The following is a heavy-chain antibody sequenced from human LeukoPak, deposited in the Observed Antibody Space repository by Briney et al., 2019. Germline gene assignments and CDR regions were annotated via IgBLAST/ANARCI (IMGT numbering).Heavy chain of an antibody. CDR3: ARDLLRFGELWENWFDP. CDR1: GFTFDDYG. V-gene: IGHV3-20*04. Sequence: GGSLRLSCAASGFTFDDYGMNWVRQAPGRGLEWVSGITWSGGSTGYTDSVKGRFTISRDNAKNSLYLQMNSLRAEDTALYYCARDLLRFGELWENWFDPWGQGTLVTVSS. CDR2: ITWSGGST. J-gene: IGHJ5*02. D-gene: IGHD3-10*01.